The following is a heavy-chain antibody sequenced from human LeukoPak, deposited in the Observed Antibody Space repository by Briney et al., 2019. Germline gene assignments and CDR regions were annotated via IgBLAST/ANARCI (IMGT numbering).Heavy chain of an antibody. CDR2: ISSNGDNT. V-gene: IGHV3-64D*06. CDR1: GFTFSTYV. CDR3: VRGTGY. Sequence: GGSLRLSCSVSGFTFSTYVMHWVRQAPGKGLEYVSAISSNGDNTYYADSVKGRFTISRDNSKNTLYLQRSSLRADDTAVYYCVRGTGYWGQGTLVTVSS. J-gene: IGHJ4*02.